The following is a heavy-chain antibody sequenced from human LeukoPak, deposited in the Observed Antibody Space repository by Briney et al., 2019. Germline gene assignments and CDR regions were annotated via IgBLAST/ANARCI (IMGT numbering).Heavy chain of an antibody. Sequence: GASVKVSCKASGYTFTSYYMHWVRQAPGQGLEWMGIINPSGGSTSYAQKFQGRVTMTRDTSTSTVYMELSSLRAEDTAVYFCARDIADCSSGICYDIRFDYWGQGSLVTVSS. V-gene: IGHV1-46*01. J-gene: IGHJ4*02. CDR2: INPSGGST. CDR1: GYTFTSYY. CDR3: ARDIADCSSGICYDIRFDY. D-gene: IGHD2-15*01.